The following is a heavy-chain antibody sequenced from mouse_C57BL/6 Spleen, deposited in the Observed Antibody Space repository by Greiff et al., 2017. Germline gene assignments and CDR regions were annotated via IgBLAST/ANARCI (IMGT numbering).Heavy chain of an antibody. V-gene: IGHV1-53*01. CDR3: ARSNRHGSMDY. D-gene: IGHD2-2*01. CDR2: INPSNGGT. Sequence: LQQPGTELVKPGASVQLSCKASGYTFTSYWMHWVKQRPGQGLEWIGNINPSNGGTNYNEKFKSKATLTVDKSYSTAYMQLSSLTSEDSAVYYCARSNRHGSMDYWGQGTSVTVSS. CDR1: GYTFTSYW. J-gene: IGHJ4*01.